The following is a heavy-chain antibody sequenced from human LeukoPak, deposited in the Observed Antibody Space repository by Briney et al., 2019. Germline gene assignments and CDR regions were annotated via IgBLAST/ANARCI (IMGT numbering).Heavy chain of an antibody. CDR3: ARWNLLAFDY. J-gene: IGHJ4*02. D-gene: IGHD1-1*01. CDR1: GFSFSSYN. V-gene: IGHV3-30*03. CDR2: ISNDGSNK. Sequence: PGGSLRLSCAASGFSFSSYNMNWVRQAPGKGLEWVAVISNDGSNKYYADSVMGRFTISRDNSKNTLYLQMNSLRPEDTAVYYCARWNLLAFDYWGQGALVTVSS.